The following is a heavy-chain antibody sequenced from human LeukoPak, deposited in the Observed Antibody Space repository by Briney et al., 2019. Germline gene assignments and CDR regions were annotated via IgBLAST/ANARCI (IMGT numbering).Heavy chain of an antibody. CDR2: INHSGST. CDR1: GGSFSGYY. D-gene: IGHD6-13*01. V-gene: IGHV4-34*01. CDR3: ARGSSSNY. Sequence: SETLSLTCAVYGGSFSGYYWSWIRQPPGKGLEWIGEINHSGSTNYNPSLKSRVTISVDTSKNQFSLKLSSVTAADTAVYYCARGSSSNYWGQGTLVTVSS. J-gene: IGHJ4*02.